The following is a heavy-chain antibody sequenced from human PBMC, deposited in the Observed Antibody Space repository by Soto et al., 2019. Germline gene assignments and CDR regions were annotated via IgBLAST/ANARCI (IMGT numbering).Heavy chain of an antibody. Sequence: QVQVVESGGGVVQPGKSLRISCAASAFTLSTFVMHWVRQAPGRGLEWVAVTSNDGSNTFYADSVKGRFTSSRDNSKNTVYLQMNSLRTEDTAVYYCARGNLDVWGQGTTVTVSS. D-gene: IGHD1-7*01. J-gene: IGHJ6*02. CDR3: ARGNLDV. CDR1: AFTLSTFV. CDR2: TSNDGSNT. V-gene: IGHV3-30-3*01.